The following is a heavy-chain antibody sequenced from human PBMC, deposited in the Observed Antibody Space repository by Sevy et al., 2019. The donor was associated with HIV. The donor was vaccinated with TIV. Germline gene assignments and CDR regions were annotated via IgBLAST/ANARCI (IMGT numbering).Heavy chain of an antibody. CDR2: INPNSGGT. CDR1: GYTFTGYY. Sequence: ASVNVSCKASGYTFTGYYMHWVRQAPGQGLEWMGWINPNSGGTNYAQKFQGRVTLTRDTSISTAYMELSRLRLDDTALYYCARDLNLQVYYTTQEIQHWGQGTLVTVSS. V-gene: IGHV1-2*02. CDR3: ARDLNLQVYYTTQEIQH. J-gene: IGHJ1*01. D-gene: IGHD1-26*01.